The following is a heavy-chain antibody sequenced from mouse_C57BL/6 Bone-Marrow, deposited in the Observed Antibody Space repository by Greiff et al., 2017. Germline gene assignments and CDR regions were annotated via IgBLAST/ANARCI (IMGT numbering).Heavy chain of an antibody. V-gene: IGHV1-50*01. J-gene: IGHJ2*01. D-gene: IGHD2-4*01. CDR3: AREGIYYDSYDY. Sequence: VQLQQPGAELVKPGASVKLSCKASGYTFTSYWMQWVKQRPGQGLEWIGEIDPSDSYTNYNQKFKGKATLTVDTSSSTAYMQRSSLTSEDSAVYYCAREGIYYDSYDYWGQGTTLTVSS. CDR2: IDPSDSYT. CDR1: GYTFTSYW.